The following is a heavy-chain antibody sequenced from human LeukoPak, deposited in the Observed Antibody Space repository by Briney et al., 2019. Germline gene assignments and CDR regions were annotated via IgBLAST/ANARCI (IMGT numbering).Heavy chain of an antibody. J-gene: IGHJ4*02. Sequence: ASVKVSCKASGYTFTSYGISWVRQAPGQGLEWMGWINPNSGGTNYAQKFQGRVTMTRDTSISTAYMELSRLRSDDTAVYYCARAWRAVAGSFFDYWGQGTLVTVSS. V-gene: IGHV1-2*02. CDR2: INPNSGGT. D-gene: IGHD6-19*01. CDR3: ARAWRAVAGSFFDY. CDR1: GYTFTSYG.